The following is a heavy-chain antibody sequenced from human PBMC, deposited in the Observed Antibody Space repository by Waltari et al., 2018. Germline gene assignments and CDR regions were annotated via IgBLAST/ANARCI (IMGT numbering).Heavy chain of an antibody. J-gene: IGHJ5*02. CDR3: ARLMITFGGVIS. Sequence: QVQLVQSGAEVKKPGASVKVSCKASGYTFTGYYMHWVRQAPGQGLEWMGRNNPNSGGANYAQKFQGRVTMTRDTSISTAYMELSRLRSDDTAVYYCARLMITFGGVISWGQGTLVTVSS. CDR1: GYTFTGYY. V-gene: IGHV1-2*06. D-gene: IGHD3-16*02. CDR2: NNPNSGGA.